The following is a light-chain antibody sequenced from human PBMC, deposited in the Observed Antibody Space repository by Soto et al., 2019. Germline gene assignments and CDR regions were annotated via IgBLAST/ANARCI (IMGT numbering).Light chain of an antibody. Sequence: EIVLTQSPGTLSLSPGERATLSCRASQSVSSTNLAWYQRKPGQAPRLLIYGASTRATGIPDRFSGGGSGPDFTLTISRLEPEDFAVYYCQQYSSAPRTFGQGTKVEIK. CDR1: QSVSSTN. CDR2: GAS. V-gene: IGKV3-20*01. J-gene: IGKJ1*01. CDR3: QQYSSAPRT.